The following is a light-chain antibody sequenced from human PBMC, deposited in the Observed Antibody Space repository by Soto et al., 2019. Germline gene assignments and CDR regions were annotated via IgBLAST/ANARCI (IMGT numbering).Light chain of an antibody. V-gene: IGKV3-15*01. Sequence: EIVMTQSPATLSVSPGERATLSCRSSQSVSSNVAWYQQKPVQAPRLLIYGASTRATGIPARFSGSGSGTEFTLTISSLQSEDFAVYYCQQYNNWPPLTFGGGTKVEIK. CDR2: GAS. CDR3: QQYNNWPPLT. J-gene: IGKJ4*01. CDR1: QSVSSN.